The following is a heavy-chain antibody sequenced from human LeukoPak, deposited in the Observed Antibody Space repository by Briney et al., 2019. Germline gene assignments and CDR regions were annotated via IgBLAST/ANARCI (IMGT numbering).Heavy chain of an antibody. D-gene: IGHD3-10*01. CDR2: ISSSGSTI. Sequence: GGSLRLSCAASGFTFSSYEMNWVRQAPGKGLEWVSYISSSGSTIYYADSVKGRFTISRDNAKNSLYLQMNSLRAEDTAVYYCARLWFDYGMDVWGQGTTVTVSS. CDR3: ARLWFDYGMDV. J-gene: IGHJ6*02. V-gene: IGHV3-48*03. CDR1: GFTFSSYE.